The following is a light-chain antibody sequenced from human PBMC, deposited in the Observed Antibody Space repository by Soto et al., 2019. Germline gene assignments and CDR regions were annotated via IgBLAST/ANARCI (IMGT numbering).Light chain of an antibody. J-gene: IGKJ4*01. CDR2: SAS. V-gene: IGKV1-12*01. CDR1: QGISSW. Sequence: DIQMTQSPSNLSASVGDRVTITCRASQGISSWLAWHQQKPGKAPKLLIYSASSLQSGVPSRFSGSGSGTDFTLTISSLQPEDFATYYCQQGHSFPLTFGGGTKVDIK. CDR3: QQGHSFPLT.